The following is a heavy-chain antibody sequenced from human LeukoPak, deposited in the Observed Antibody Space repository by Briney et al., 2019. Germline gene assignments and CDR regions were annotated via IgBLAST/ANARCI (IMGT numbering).Heavy chain of an antibody. CDR3: AKTLREYYDILAGTVFDY. D-gene: IGHD3-9*01. CDR1: GFTFHDYA. J-gene: IGHJ4*02. V-gene: IGHV3-9*01. Sequence: PGRSLRLSCAASGFTFHDYAMHWVRHATGKAVEWVSGISWNSGSIVYADSVKGRFTISRDNAKNSLYLQMNSLRAEDTALYYCAKTLREYYDILAGTVFDYWGQGTLVTVSS. CDR2: ISWNSGSI.